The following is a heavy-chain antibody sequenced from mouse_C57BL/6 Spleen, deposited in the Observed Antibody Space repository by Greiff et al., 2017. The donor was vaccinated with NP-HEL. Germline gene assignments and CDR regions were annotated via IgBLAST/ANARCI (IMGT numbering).Heavy chain of an antibody. CDR1: GYTFTSYW. CDR2: IYPSDSET. V-gene: IGHV1-61*01. J-gene: IGHJ4*01. CDR3: ARYYYSNHYAMDY. Sequence: VQLQQPGAELVRPGSSVKLSCKASGYTFTSYWMDWVKQRPGQGLEWIGNIYPSDSETHYNQKFKDKATLTVDKSSSTAYMQLSSLTSEDSAVYYCARYYYSNHYAMDYWGQGTSVTVSS. D-gene: IGHD2-5*01.